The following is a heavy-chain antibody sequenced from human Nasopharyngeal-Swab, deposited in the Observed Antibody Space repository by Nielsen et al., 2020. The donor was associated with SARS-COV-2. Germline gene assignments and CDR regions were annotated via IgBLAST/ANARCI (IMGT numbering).Heavy chain of an antibody. D-gene: IGHD2-15*01. CDR1: GYTFTSYA. CDR3: ARGRRGYCSGGSCGGDWYFDY. CDR2: INAGNSNT. Sequence: ASVKVSCKASGYTFTSYAMHWVRQAPGQRLEWMGWINAGNSNTKYSQKFQGRVTITRDTSASTAYMELSSLRSEDTAVYYCARGRRGYCSGGSCGGDWYFDYWGQGTLVTVSS. J-gene: IGHJ4*02. V-gene: IGHV1-3*01.